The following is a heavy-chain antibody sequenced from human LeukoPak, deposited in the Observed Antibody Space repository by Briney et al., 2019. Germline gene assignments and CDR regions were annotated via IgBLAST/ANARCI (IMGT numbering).Heavy chain of an antibody. CDR2: MYYSGST. V-gene: IGHV4-4*07. Sequence: SETLSLTCTVSGGSISSYYWSWIRQPAGKGLEWIGSMYYSGSTYYNPSLKSRVTISVDTSKNQVSLKLSSVTAADTAVYYCAREMEDKSLVWFGELKKYYYYYMDVWGKGTTVTVSS. J-gene: IGHJ6*03. CDR1: GGSISSYY. CDR3: AREMEDKSLVWFGELKKYYYYYMDV. D-gene: IGHD3-10*01.